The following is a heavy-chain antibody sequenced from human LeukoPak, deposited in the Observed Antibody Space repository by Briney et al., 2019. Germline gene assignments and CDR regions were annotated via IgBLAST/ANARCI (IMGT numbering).Heavy chain of an antibody. CDR2: IYPGNSDT. Sequence: GESLKISCKGSGYSFISHWIGWVRPMPGKGLEWMGIIYPGNSDTRYSPSFQGQVTISADKSISTAYLQWSSLKASDTAMYYCARGGLYCRGGSCYSTFNWFDPWGQGTLVTVSS. D-gene: IGHD2-15*01. CDR3: ARGGLYCRGGSCYSTFNWFDP. V-gene: IGHV5-51*01. CDR1: GYSFISHW. J-gene: IGHJ5*02.